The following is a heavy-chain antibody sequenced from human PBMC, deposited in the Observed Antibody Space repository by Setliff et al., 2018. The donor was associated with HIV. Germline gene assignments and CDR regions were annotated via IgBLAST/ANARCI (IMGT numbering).Heavy chain of an antibody. J-gene: IGHJ5*02. CDR1: GGSISNYY. CDR3: AREKGFGGATGWFDP. V-gene: IGHV4-4*07. D-gene: IGHD2-15*01. Sequence: SETLSLTCSVSGGSISNYYWTWIRQPAGKGLEWVGRIYTSGKANYNPSLKSRVTMSIDTSQNQFSLKLSSVTAADTAVYYCAREKGFGGATGWFDPWGQGTLVTVS. CDR2: IYTSGKA.